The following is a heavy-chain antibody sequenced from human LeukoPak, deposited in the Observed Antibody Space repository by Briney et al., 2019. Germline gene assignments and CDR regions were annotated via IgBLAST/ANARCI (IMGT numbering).Heavy chain of an antibody. V-gene: IGHV3-48*02. CDR2: ITRGSSTI. D-gene: IGHD4-17*01. J-gene: IGHJ4*02. Sequence: GGSLRLSCAASGFTFRSYSMNWVRQAPGKGLEWVSYITRGSSTIYYADSVKGRFTISRDNAKNSLYLQMNSLRDEDTAVYYCARRAYGDDSFDYWGQGTLVTVSS. CDR3: ARRAYGDDSFDY. CDR1: GFTFRSYS.